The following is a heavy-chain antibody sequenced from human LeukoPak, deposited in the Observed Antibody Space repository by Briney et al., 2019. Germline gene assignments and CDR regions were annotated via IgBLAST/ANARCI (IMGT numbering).Heavy chain of an antibody. J-gene: IGHJ5*02. V-gene: IGHV3-30-3*01. CDR3: ARDGFGGLGTWFDL. Sequence: PGRSLRLSCAASGFTFSSYAMHWVRQAPGKGLEWVAVISYDGSNKYYADSVKGRFIISRDNAKNSLYLQMNSLRAGDTAVYYCARDGFGGLGTWFDLWGQGTLVSVSS. D-gene: IGHD3-16*01. CDR2: ISYDGSNK. CDR1: GFTFSSYA.